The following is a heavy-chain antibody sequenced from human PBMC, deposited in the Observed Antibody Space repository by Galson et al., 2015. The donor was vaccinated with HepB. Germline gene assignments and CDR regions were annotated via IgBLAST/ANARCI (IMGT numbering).Heavy chain of an antibody. Sequence: ATLSLTCSVSGGSISFYYWSWIRQPPGKGLEWIGNVYYSGSTNYNPSLKSRLTMSVDTSKSQFSLKLSSVTAADTAVYYCARVGQSWNDLLLDYWGQGILVTVSS. CDR3: ARVGQSWNDLLLDY. CDR2: VYYSGST. J-gene: IGHJ4*02. D-gene: IGHD1-1*01. V-gene: IGHV4-59*01. CDR1: GGSISFYY.